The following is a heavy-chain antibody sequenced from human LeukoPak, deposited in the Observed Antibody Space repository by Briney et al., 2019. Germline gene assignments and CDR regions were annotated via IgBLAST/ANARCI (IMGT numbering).Heavy chain of an antibody. D-gene: IGHD5-24*01. Sequence: SVKVSCKASGGTFSSYAISWVRQAPGQGLEWMGGIIPIFGTANYAQKFQGRVTITTDESTSTAHMELSSLRSEDTAVYYCAGEPDGYNYPNWFDPWGQGTLVTVSS. CDR1: GGTFSSYA. CDR2: IIPIFGTA. J-gene: IGHJ5*02. V-gene: IGHV1-69*05. CDR3: AGEPDGYNYPNWFDP.